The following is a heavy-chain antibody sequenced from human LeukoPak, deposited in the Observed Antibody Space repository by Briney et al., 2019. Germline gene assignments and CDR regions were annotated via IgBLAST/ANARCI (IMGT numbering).Heavy chain of an antibody. J-gene: IGHJ4*02. CDR3: ARVEMATIGVDY. Sequence: GGSLRLSCAASGFTFSSYEMNWVRQAPGKGLEWVSYISSSGSTIYYADSVKGRFTISRDIAKNSLYLQMNSLRAEDTAVYYCARVEMATIGVDYWGQGTLVTVSS. CDR2: ISSSGSTI. D-gene: IGHD5-24*01. CDR1: GFTFSSYE. V-gene: IGHV3-48*03.